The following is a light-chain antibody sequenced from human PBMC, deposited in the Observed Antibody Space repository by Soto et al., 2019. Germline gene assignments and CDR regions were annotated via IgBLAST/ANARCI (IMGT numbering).Light chain of an antibody. CDR2: RVS. CDR3: QQYNRHYT. J-gene: IGKJ2*01. V-gene: IGKV1-5*03. CDR1: QSVSCW. Sequence: DIQMTQSPSTLSASVGDRVTITCRASQSVSCWLAWYQQKPGKAPKLLLYRVSALETGVTSRFSGRGSGIEFTLTISSLQHEDFATYYGQQYNRHYTFGQGTKVEI.